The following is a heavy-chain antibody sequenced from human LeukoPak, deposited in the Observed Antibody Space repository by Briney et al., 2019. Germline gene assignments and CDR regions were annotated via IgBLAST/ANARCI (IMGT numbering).Heavy chain of an antibody. D-gene: IGHD3-10*01. J-gene: IGHJ4*02. CDR1: GFTVSSNY. CDR2: IYSGGST. CDR3: AKARTYYGPQDY. V-gene: IGHV3-66*01. Sequence: GGSLRLSCAVSGFTVSSNYMSWVRQAPGTGLEWVSVIYSGGSTDYADSVKGRFTISRDNSKNTLYLQMNSLRAEDTAIYYCAKARTYYGPQDYWGPGTLVTVSS.